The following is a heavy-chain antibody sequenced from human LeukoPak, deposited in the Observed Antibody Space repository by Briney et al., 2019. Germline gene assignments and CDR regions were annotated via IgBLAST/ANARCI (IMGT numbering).Heavy chain of an antibody. CDR3: ASLAVAGAREDY. Sequence: SETLSLTCAVSGGSLSSSYWSWIRQPPGKGLEWIGYISNSGSTSYNASLKSRVTISADTSKKQFSLKLSSVTAADTAVYYCASLAVAGAREDYWGQGTLVTVSS. CDR2: ISNSGST. V-gene: IGHV4-59*01. J-gene: IGHJ4*02. CDR1: GGSLSSSY. D-gene: IGHD6-19*01.